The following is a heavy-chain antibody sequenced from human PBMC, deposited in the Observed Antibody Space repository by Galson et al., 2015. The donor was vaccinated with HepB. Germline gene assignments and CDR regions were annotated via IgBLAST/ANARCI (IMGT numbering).Heavy chain of an antibody. CDR1: GGTFSSYA. V-gene: IGHV1-69*13. J-gene: IGHJ4*02. D-gene: IGHD2-21*02. Sequence: SVKVSCKASGGTFSSYAISWVRQAPGQGLEWMGGVVPMFDTTNYAQTFQGRVSITADEFTSTVYMELSSLRSEDTALYYCARGVVTATLYYFDYWGQGTLVTVSS. CDR2: VVPMFDTT. CDR3: ARGVVTATLYYFDY.